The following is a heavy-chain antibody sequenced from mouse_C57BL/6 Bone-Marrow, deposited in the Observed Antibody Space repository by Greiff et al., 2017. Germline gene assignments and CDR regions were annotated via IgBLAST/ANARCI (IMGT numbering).Heavy chain of an antibody. CDR1: GYTFTDYE. CDR2: IDPETGGT. V-gene: IGHV1-15*01. CDR3: TGLEGWYFDV. J-gene: IGHJ1*03. D-gene: IGHD6-2*01. Sequence: VQLQQSGAELVRPGASVTLSCKASGYTFTDYEMHWVKQTPVHGLEWIGAIDPETGGTAYNQKFKGKAILTADKSSSTAYMELRSLTSEDSAVYYCTGLEGWYFDVWGTGTTVTVSS.